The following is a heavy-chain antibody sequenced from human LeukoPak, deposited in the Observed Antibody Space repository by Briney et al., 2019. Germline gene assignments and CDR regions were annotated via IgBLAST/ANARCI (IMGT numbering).Heavy chain of an antibody. J-gene: IGHJ6*03. Sequence: GASVKVSCKVSGYTLTESSMHWVRQAPGKGLEWMGRFDSEDGETIYAQKFQGRVTITADESTSTAYMELSSLRSEDTAVYYCARDGGYDSQPRLGTPDEYYYYYYYMDVWGKGTTVTVSS. V-gene: IGHV1-24*01. CDR1: GYTLTESS. CDR3: ARDGGYDSQPRLGTPDEYYYYYYYMDV. D-gene: IGHD5-12*01. CDR2: FDSEDGET.